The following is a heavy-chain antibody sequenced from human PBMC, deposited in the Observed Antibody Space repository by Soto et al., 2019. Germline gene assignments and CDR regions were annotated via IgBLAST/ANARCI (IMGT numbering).Heavy chain of an antibody. Sequence: SETLSLTCTVSGGSVTNSSYYWGRIRQSPGKGLEWIGSVYYRGRSYSKSSVKSRVTISVDTSKNRFSLSLNSVTASDTAVYFCVSQRTTVPTQAYFDYWGPGALVTV. CDR2: VYYRGRS. D-gene: IGHD4-17*01. CDR3: VSQRTTVPTQAYFDY. J-gene: IGHJ4*02. V-gene: IGHV4-39*01. CDR1: GGSVTNSSYY.